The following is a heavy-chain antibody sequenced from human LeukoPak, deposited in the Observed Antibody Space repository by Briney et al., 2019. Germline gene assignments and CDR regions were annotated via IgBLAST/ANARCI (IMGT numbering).Heavy chain of an antibody. V-gene: IGHV3-7*01. J-gene: IGHJ3*02. CDR2: IKGDGSRK. CDR1: GFTFTDYW. Sequence: GGSLRPSCAASGFTFTDYWMAWVRQVPGKGLEWVANIKGDGSRKYYLDSVKGRYTISRDNARNSVNLEMSSLRADDTAMYYCARDANYHDGSNYDDVLDIWGQGTMVTVSS. D-gene: IGHD3-22*01. CDR3: ARDANYHDGSNYDDVLDI.